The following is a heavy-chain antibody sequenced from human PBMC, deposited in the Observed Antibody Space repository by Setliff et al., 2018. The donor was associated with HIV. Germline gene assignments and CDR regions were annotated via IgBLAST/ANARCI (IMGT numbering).Heavy chain of an antibody. CDR1: GFSFNNAW. J-gene: IGHJ1*01. D-gene: IGHD3-22*01. CDR2: IKSKSDGGTT. CDR3: TTPHHYDSSLLYFQH. V-gene: IGHV3-15*07. Sequence: GGTLRLPCAASGFSFNNAWMNWVRQSTGKGLEWMGRIKSKSDGGTTDYASPVKGRFTIARDDSKNTVHLQMTSLKTEDKAIYYCTTPHHYDSSLLYFQHWGQGPLVTVSS.